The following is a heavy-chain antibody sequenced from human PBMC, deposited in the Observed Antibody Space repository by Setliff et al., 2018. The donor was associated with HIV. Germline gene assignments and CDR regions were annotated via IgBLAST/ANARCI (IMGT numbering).Heavy chain of an antibody. CDR1: GFTFSSYW. V-gene: IGHV3-7*01. CDR3: ASELNYNDGNGYRP. D-gene: IGHD3-22*01. CDR2: INQDGSEK. Sequence: PGGSLRLSCAASASGFTFSSYWMSWVRQAPGKGLEWVANINQDGSEKYYVDSVKGRFTISRDNAKNSLYLQMNSLRAEDTAVYYCASELNYNDGNGYRPWGQGTLVTVSS. J-gene: IGHJ5*02.